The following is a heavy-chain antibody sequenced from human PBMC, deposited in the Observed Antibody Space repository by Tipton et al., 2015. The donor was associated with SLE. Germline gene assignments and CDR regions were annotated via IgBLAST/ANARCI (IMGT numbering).Heavy chain of an antibody. CDR3: ARVGHSTPDY. Sequence: TLSLTCTVSGGSISSYYWSWIRQPPGKGLEWIGEINHSGSTNYNPSLKSRVTMSVDTSKNQFSLKLSSVTAADTAVYYCARVGHSTPDYWGQGTLITVSS. CDR2: INHSGST. CDR1: GGSISSYY. J-gene: IGHJ4*02. V-gene: IGHV4-34*01. D-gene: IGHD2-2*01.